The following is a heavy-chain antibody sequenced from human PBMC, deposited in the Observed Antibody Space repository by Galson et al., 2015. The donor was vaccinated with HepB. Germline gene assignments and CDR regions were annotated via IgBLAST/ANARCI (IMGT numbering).Heavy chain of an antibody. V-gene: IGHV4-61*02. Sequence: TLSLTCTVSGGSISSGSYYWSWIRQPAGKGLEWIGRIYTSGSTNYNPSLKSRVTMSVDTSKNQFSLKLSSVTAADTAVYYCARDSGNYDFWSGYGGGHNWFDPWGQGTLVTVSS. CDR2: IYTSGST. CDR3: ARDSGNYDFWSGYGGGHNWFDP. J-gene: IGHJ5*02. D-gene: IGHD3-3*01. CDR1: GGSISSGSYY.